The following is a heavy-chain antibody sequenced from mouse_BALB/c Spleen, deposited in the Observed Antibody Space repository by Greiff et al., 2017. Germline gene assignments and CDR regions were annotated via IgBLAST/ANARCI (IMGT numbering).Heavy chain of an antibody. CDR3: ARSRDGDGYYGGYYAMDY. CDR1: GFTFSSFG. D-gene: IGHD2-3*01. J-gene: IGHJ4*01. Sequence: EVKLVESGGGLVQPGGSRKLSCAASGFTFSSFGMHWVRQAPEKGLEWVAYISSGSSTIYYADTVKGRFTISRDNPKNTLFLQMTSLRSEDTAMYYCARSRDGDGYYGGYYAMDYWGQGTSVTVSS. CDR2: ISSGSSTI. V-gene: IGHV5-17*02.